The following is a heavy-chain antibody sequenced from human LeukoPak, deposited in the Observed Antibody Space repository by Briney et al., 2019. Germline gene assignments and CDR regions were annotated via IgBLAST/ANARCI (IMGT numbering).Heavy chain of an antibody. Sequence: GASEKVSCKASGYTFTRYGISWVRQAPGQGLEWMGWISAYNGNTNYAQKLQGRVTMTTDTSTSTVYMELRSLRSDDTAVYYCARDLRSYYYDSSGYYLLYWGQGTLVTVSS. CDR1: GYTFTRYG. CDR2: ISAYNGNT. D-gene: IGHD3-22*01. V-gene: IGHV1-18*01. J-gene: IGHJ4*02. CDR3: ARDLRSYYYDSSGYYLLY.